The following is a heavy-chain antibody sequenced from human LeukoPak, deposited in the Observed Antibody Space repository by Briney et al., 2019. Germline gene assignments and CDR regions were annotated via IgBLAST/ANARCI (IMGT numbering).Heavy chain of an antibody. J-gene: IGHJ3*02. Sequence: SETLSLTCAVSGGSFSGYYWSWIRHPPGKGLEWIGEINHSGSTNYNPSLKSRVTISVDTSKNQFSLTLSSVTGTDTAVYYCASRYCSSTSCYHSGHAFDIWGQGTMVTVSS. V-gene: IGHV4-34*01. D-gene: IGHD2-2*01. CDR1: GGSFSGYY. CDR3: ASRYCSSTSCYHSGHAFDI. CDR2: INHSGST.